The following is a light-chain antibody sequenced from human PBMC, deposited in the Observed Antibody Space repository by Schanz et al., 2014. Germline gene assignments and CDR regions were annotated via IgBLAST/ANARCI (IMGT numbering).Light chain of an antibody. V-gene: IGLV2-14*01. CDR1: SSDVGTFNY. CDR2: GVS. J-gene: IGLJ3*02. CDR3: SSYTSSLRWV. Sequence: QSALTQPASVSGSPGQSITLSCTGTSSDVGTFNYVSWYQQSPGKAPKLMIYGVSNRPSGVSNRFSGSKSGNTASLTISGLQAEDEADYYCSSYTSSLRWVFGGGTKLTVL.